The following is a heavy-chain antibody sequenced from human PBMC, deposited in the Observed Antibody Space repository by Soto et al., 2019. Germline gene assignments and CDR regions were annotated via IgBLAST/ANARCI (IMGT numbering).Heavy chain of an antibody. J-gene: IGHJ4*02. Sequence: GGSLRLSCAASGFTFSSYAMSWVRQAPGKGLEWVSAISGSGGSTYYADSVKGRFTISRDNSKNTLYLQMNSLRAEDTAVYYCAKVVGGRQLVREPIDYWGQGTLVTVSS. CDR3: AKVVGGRQLVREPIDY. CDR1: GFTFSSYA. D-gene: IGHD6-6*01. CDR2: ISGSGGST. V-gene: IGHV3-23*01.